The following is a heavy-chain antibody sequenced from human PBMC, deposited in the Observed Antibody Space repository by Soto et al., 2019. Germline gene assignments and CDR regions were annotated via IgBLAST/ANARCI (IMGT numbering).Heavy chain of an antibody. D-gene: IGHD3-10*01. CDR3: ARATAMELWFGELFHGSWFDP. J-gene: IGHJ5*02. CDR2: IYHSGST. Sequence: SETLSLTCAVSGGSISSSNWWSWVRQPPGKGLEWIGEIYHSGSTNYNPSLKSRVTISVDKSKNQFSLKLSSVTAADTAVYYCARATAMELWFGELFHGSWFDPWGQGTLVTVSS. CDR1: GGSISSSNW. V-gene: IGHV4-4*02.